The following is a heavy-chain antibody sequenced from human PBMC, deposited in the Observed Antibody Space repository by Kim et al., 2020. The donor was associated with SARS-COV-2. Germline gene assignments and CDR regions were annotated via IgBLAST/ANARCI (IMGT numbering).Heavy chain of an antibody. J-gene: IGHJ5*02. D-gene: IGHD6-13*01. CDR1: GGSFSGYY. V-gene: IGHV4-34*01. CDR2: INHSGST. Sequence: SETLSLTCAVYGGSFSGYYWSWIRQPPGKGLEWIGEINHSGSTNYNPSLKSRVTISVDTSKNQFSLKLSSVTAADTAVYYCARGLKPSSSWYLVNNWFDPWGQGTLVTVSS. CDR3: ARGLKPSSSWYLVNNWFDP.